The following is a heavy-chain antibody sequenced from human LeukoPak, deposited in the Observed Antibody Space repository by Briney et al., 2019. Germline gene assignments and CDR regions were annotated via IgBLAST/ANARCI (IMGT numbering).Heavy chain of an antibody. J-gene: IGHJ4*02. CDR2: IKQDGSEK. V-gene: IGHV3-7*01. CDR1: GFTFSSYW. D-gene: IGHD6-6*01. Sequence: PGGSLRLSCAASGFTFSSYWMSWVRQAPGKGLEWVANIKQDGSEKYYVDSVKGRFTISRDNAKNSLYLQMNSLRAEDTAVYYCARGLLVQEYYSDYWGQGTLVTVSS. CDR3: ARGLLVQEYYSDY.